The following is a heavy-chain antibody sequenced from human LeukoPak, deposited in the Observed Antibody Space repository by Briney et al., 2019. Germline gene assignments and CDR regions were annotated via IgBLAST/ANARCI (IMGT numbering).Heavy chain of an antibody. J-gene: IGHJ4*02. Sequence: GGSLRLSCAASGFTFRSYGMHWVRQAPGKGLEWVAVISYDGSNKYYADSVKGRFTISRDNSKNTLYLQMNSLRAEDTAVYYCARGVRTGGGHYFDYWGQGTLVTVSS. D-gene: IGHD7-27*01. CDR2: ISYDGSNK. CDR3: ARGVRTGGGHYFDY. V-gene: IGHV3-30*19. CDR1: GFTFRSYG.